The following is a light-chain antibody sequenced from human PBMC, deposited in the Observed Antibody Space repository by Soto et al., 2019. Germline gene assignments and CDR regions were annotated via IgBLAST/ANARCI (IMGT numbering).Light chain of an antibody. J-gene: IGLJ1*01. CDR3: CSYAGRNREV. CDR2: EVS. CDR1: SSDVGGYNY. V-gene: IGLV2-8*01. Sequence: QSALTHAASASGSPGQAVTISCTGTSSDVGGYNYVSWYQQYPGKAPKLMIYEVSKRPSGVPDRFSGSKSGNTASLTVSGLQAEDEADYYCCSYAGRNREVFGTGPKVTVL.